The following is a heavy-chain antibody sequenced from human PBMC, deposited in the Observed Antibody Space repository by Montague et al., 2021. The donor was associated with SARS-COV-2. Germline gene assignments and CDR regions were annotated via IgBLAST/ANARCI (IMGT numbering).Heavy chain of an antibody. J-gene: IGHJ4*02. D-gene: IGHD1-20*01. Sequence: SETLSLTCTVSGGSISSHYWSWVRQTPGKGLEWTGYIYSSGATNYSPSLRGRVTMSIDTSKNQFSLRLTSVTATDTAVYYCAGINWSGLPYFDNWGQGTLVTVSS. CDR3: AGINWSGLPYFDN. V-gene: IGHV4-59*08. CDR1: GGSISSHY. CDR2: IYSSGAT.